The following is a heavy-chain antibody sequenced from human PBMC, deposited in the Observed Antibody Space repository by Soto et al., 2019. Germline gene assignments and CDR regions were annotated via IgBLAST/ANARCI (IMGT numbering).Heavy chain of an antibody. V-gene: IGHV1-69*01. CDR1: GGTFSSYA. CDR3: ARAHYYGSGSPHYYYYGMDV. D-gene: IGHD3-10*01. CDR2: IIPIFGTA. J-gene: IGHJ6*01. Sequence: QVQLVQSGAEVKKPGSSVKVSCKASGGTFSSYAISWVRQAPGQGLEWMGGIIPIFGTANYAQKFQGRVTITAEESTSTAYMELSSLRSEDTAVYYCARAHYYGSGSPHYYYYGMDVWGQGTTVTVSS.